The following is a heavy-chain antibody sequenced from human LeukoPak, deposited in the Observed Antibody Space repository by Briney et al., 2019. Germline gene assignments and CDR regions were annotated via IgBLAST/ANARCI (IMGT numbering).Heavy chain of an antibody. D-gene: IGHD1-14*01. CDR3: ARVNLGANDY. CDR1: GFTFSSYA. Sequence: GGSLRLSCAASGFTFSSYAMSWVRQAPGKGLEWVANIKQDGSEKYYVDSVKGRFTISRDNAKKSLYLQMNSLRDEDTAVYNCARVNLGANDYWGQGTLVTVSS. V-gene: IGHV3-7*04. J-gene: IGHJ4*02. CDR2: IKQDGSEK.